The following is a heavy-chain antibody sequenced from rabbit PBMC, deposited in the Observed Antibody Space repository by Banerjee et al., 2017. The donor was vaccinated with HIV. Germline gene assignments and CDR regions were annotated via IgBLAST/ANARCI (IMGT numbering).Heavy chain of an antibody. J-gene: IGHJ4*01. Sequence: QSLEESGGGLVKPEGSLTLTCTASGFDFSSNDYMCWVRQASGKGLEWISCIAGSSSAFTYSATWAKGRFTISKTSSTTVTLQMTSLTAADTATYFCARDLAGVIGWNFGWWGQGTLVTVS. CDR1: GFDFSSNDY. CDR3: ARDLAGVIGWNFGW. D-gene: IGHD4-1*01. V-gene: IGHV1S40*01. CDR2: IAGSSSAFT.